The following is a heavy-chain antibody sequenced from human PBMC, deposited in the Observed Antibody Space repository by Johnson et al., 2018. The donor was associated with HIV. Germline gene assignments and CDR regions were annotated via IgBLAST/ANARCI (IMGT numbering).Heavy chain of an antibody. D-gene: IGHD6-19*01. CDR2: ISGSGGST. Sequence: VQLVESGGGLVQPGGSLRLSCAASAFTFSSYAMSWVRQAPGKGLEWVSAISGSGGSTYYADSVKGRFTISRDNAKNSLYVQMNSLRAEDTAVYYCARVVGSGWYRGAFDIWGQGTMVTVSS. CDR3: ARVVGSGWYRGAFDI. J-gene: IGHJ3*02. CDR1: AFTFSSYA. V-gene: IGHV3-23*04.